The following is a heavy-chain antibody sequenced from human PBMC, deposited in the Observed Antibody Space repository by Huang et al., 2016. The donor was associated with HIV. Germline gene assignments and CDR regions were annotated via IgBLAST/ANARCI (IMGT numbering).Heavy chain of an antibody. Sequence: QVQLVESGGGVVQPGRSLRLSCAACGFIFSNYGMHWVRPAPGKGREWVVLISYDGSKKYYTDSVKGRFSISRDNSKNTLYLQMNSLRAEDTAVYYCALKGDSSGWEYFRHWGQGTLVTVSS. CDR1: GFIFSNYG. D-gene: IGHD6-19*01. V-gene: IGHV3-30*03. J-gene: IGHJ1*01. CDR3: ALKGDSSGWEYFRH. CDR2: ISYDGSKK.